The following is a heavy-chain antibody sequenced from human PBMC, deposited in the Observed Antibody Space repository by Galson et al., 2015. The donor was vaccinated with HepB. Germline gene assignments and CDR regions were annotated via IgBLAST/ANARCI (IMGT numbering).Heavy chain of an antibody. J-gene: IGHJ3*02. CDR1: GYTFTSYY. D-gene: IGHD3-10*01. CDR3: AREPTEWFGELSGASDI. V-gene: IGHV1-46*01. CDR2: INPSGGST. Sequence: SVKVSCKASGYTFTSYYMHWVRQAPGQGLEWVGIINPSGGSTSYAQKFQGRVTMTRDTSTSTVYMELSSLRSEDTAVYYCAREPTEWFGELSGASDIWGQGTMVTVSS.